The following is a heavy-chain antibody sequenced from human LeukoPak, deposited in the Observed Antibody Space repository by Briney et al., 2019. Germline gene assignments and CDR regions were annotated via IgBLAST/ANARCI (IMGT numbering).Heavy chain of an antibody. J-gene: IGHJ1*01. CDR1: GGSISSYY. CDR3: ARSWGSDPAEYFQH. D-gene: IGHD3-16*01. V-gene: IGHV4-59*12. CDR2: IYYSGST. Sequence: PSETLSLTCTVSGGSISSYYWSWIRQPPGKGLEWIGYIYYSGSTNYNPSLKSRVTISVDKSKNQFSLKLSSVTAADTAVYYCARSWGSDPAEYFQHWGQGTLVTVSS.